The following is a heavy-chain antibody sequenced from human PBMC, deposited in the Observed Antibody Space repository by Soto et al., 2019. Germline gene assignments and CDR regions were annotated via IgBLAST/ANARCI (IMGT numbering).Heavy chain of an antibody. CDR2: ISSSSSYI. CDR1: GFTFSSYS. J-gene: IGHJ4*02. CDR3: AKAGHGLWSGYFWIRLFSGDDY. V-gene: IGHV3-21*01. D-gene: IGHD3-3*01. Sequence: PGGSLRLSCAASGFTFSSYSMNWVRQAPGKGLEWVSSISSSSSYIYYADSVKGRFTISRDNAKNSLYLQMNSLRAEDTAVYYCAKAGHGLWSGYFWIRLFSGDDYWGQGSLVTVSS.